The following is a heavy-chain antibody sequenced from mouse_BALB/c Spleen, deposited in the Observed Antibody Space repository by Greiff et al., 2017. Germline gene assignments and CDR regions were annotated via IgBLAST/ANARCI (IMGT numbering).Heavy chain of an antibody. CDR3: ESVQHDVGYYAMDY. CDR2: IYPGGGNT. V-gene: IGHV1-63*02. Sequence: QVQLQQSGAELVRPGTSVKMSCTAAGYTFTNYWIGWVKQRPGHGLEWIGDIYPGGGNTNYNEKFKGKATLTADTSSNTAYMQLSSLTSEDAAIYYCESVQHDVGYYAMDYWGQGTSVTVSS. D-gene: IGHD2-12*01. J-gene: IGHJ4*01. CDR1: GYTFTNYW.